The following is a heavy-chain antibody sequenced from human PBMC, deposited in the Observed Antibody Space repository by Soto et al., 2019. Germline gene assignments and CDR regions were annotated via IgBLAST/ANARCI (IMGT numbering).Heavy chain of an antibody. D-gene: IGHD4-4*01. V-gene: IGHV4-61*01. Sequence: QVQLQESGPGVVKPLETLSLTCTVSGGSVSSGNHQWSWIRQTPGKGLEWIGYIYYSGSTNYNPSLKSRVTISVDTSKNQFSLRLRSVTRADTAMYYCARCSDYSNYRYFFDFWGQGTLVTVSS. CDR3: ARCSDYSNYRYFFDF. CDR2: IYYSGST. J-gene: IGHJ4*02. CDR1: GGSVSSGNHQ.